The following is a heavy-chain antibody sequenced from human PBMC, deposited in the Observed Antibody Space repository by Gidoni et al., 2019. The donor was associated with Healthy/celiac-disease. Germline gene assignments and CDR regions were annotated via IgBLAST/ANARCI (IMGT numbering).Heavy chain of an antibody. Sequence: QVQLQESGPGLVKPSQTLSLTCTVSGGSISSGSYYWSWIRQPAGKGLEWIGRIYTSGSTNYNPSLKSRVTISVDTSKNQFSLKLSSVTAADTAVYYCASFVATVTTKYSFDYWGQGTLVTVSS. CDR2: IYTSGST. CDR3: ASFVATVTTKYSFDY. J-gene: IGHJ4*02. V-gene: IGHV4-61*02. CDR1: GGSISSGSYY. D-gene: IGHD4-17*01.